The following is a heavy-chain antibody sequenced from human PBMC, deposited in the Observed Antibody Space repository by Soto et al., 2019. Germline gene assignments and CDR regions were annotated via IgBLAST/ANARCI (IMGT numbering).Heavy chain of an antibody. D-gene: IGHD6-6*01. CDR1: GYSFTSYW. CDR2: IYPGDSDT. J-gene: IGHJ6*02. V-gene: IGHV5-51*01. Sequence: GESLKISCKGSGYSFTSYWIGWVRQMPGKGLEWMGIIYPGDSDTRYSPSFQGQVTISADKSISTAYLQWSSLKASDTAMYYCARISSSSHYYYGMDVWGQGTTVTVPS. CDR3: ARISSSSHYYYGMDV.